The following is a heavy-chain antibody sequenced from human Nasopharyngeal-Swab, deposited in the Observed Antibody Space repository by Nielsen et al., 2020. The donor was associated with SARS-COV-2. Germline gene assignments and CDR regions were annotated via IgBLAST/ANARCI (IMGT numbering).Heavy chain of an antibody. CDR1: GFTFSSYW. CDR2: INSDGRTK. Sequence: GGSLRLSCVASGFTFSSYWMQWVRKPPGKGLEGVARINSDGRTKDHADSLQGRFTIARDNAKNEVYLQLNGLRDEDTAVYYCGRAGSYRIDYWGQGTLVTVSS. V-gene: IGHV3-74*01. D-gene: IGHD1-14*01. J-gene: IGHJ4*02. CDR3: GRAGSYRIDY.